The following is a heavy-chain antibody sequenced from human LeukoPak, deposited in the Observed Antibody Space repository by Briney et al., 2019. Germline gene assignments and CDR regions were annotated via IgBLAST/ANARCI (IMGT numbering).Heavy chain of an antibody. CDR1: GFTFSTYG. V-gene: IGHV3-30*03. CDR2: ISYDGSNE. D-gene: IGHD5-12*01. J-gene: IGHJ4*02. Sequence: GGSLRLSCAASGFTFSTYGMHWVRQAPGKGLEWVAVISYDGSNEYYADSVKGRFTISRDNAGDTLFLQMNSLRAEDTGVYYCATDLSGRQDYWGQGTLVTVSS. CDR3: ATDLSGRQDY.